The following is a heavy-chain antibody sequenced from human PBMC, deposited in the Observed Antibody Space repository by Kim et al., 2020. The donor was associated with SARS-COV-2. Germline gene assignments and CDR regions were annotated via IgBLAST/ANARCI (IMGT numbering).Heavy chain of an antibody. CDR3: SRGGLSSGEGWGVDY. CDR1: GFSLSQYN. D-gene: IGHD3-22*01. V-gene: IGHV3-53*01. CDR2: IYSGGSS. J-gene: IGHJ4*02. Sequence: GGSLRLSCAASGFSLSQYNMAWVRQAPGKGLEWVAAIYSGGSSSHADSVGGRFTTSTDISRRTLFLLLNSIGVDDTAALYFSRGGLSSGEGWGVDYWGQG.